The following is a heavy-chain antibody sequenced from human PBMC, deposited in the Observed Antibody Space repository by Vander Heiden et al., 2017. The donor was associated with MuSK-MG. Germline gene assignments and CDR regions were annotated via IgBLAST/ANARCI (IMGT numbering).Heavy chain of an antibody. J-gene: IGHJ2*01. D-gene: IGHD2-15*01. CDR1: GFTVSSNY. V-gene: IGHV3-66*01. CDR3: ARDRSHCSGGSCYHWYFDL. Sequence: EVQLVESGGGLVQPGGSLRLSCAASGFTVSSNYMSWFRQAPGKGLEWVSVIYSGGSTCYADSVKGRFTISRDNSKNTLYLQLNSLRAEDTAVYYCARDRSHCSGGSCYHWYFDLWGRGTLVTVSS. CDR2: IYSGGST.